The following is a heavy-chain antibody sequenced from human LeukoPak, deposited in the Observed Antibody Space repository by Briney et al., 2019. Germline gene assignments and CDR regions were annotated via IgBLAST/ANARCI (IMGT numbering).Heavy chain of an antibody. V-gene: IGHV3-30*18. CDR3: AKDWNYVSGGNGNDY. Sequence: GGSLRLSCAASGFTFSSYGMHWVRQAPGKGLEWVAVISYDGSNKYYADSVKGRFTISRDNSKNTLYLQMNSLRAEDTAVYYCAKDWNYVSGGNGNDYWGQGTLVTVSS. CDR1: GFTFSSYG. D-gene: IGHD1-7*01. J-gene: IGHJ4*02. CDR2: ISYDGSNK.